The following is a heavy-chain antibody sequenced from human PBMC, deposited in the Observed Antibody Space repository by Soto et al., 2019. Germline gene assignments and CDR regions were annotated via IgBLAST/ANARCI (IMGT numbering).Heavy chain of an antibody. Sequence: QVHLVQSGAEVKKPGASVKVSCKTSGYTFTRYGISWVRQAPGQGLEWMGWISGYDGRTNFAQKAQDRVTMTTDTSTNTVYMELRSLRSDDTAVYYCAREGDVPYYYYGMDVWGQGTTVTVSS. J-gene: IGHJ6*02. D-gene: IGHD2-21*02. CDR1: GYTFTRYG. CDR2: ISGYDGRT. CDR3: AREGDVPYYYYGMDV. V-gene: IGHV1-18*01.